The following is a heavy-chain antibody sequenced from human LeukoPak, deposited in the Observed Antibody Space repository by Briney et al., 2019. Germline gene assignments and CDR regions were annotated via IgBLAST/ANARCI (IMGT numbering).Heavy chain of an antibody. J-gene: IGHJ2*01. CDR1: GGSISSYY. Sequence: SETLSLTCTVSGGSISSYYWSWIRQPPGKGLEWIGYIYYSGSTNYNPSLKSRVTISVDTSKNQFSLKLSSVTAADTAVYYCARVVGLTIFGFWYFDLWGRGTLVTVSS. V-gene: IGHV4-59*01. CDR3: ARVVGLTIFGFWYFDL. CDR2: IYYSGST. D-gene: IGHD3-3*01.